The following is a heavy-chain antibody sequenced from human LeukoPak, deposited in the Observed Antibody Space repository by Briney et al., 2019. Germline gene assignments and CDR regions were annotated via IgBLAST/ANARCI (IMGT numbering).Heavy chain of an antibody. CDR3: ARSLGYCSGGSCYSPYYYYYMDV. D-gene: IGHD2-15*01. CDR2: IYHSGST. J-gene: IGHJ6*03. Sequence: ASETLSLTCTVSGYSISSGYYWGWIRQPPGKGLEWIGSIYHSGSTYYNPSLKSRVTISVDTSKNQFSLKLSSVTAADTAVYYCARSLGYCSGGSCYSPYYYYYMDVWGKGTTVTVSS. V-gene: IGHV4-38-2*02. CDR1: GYSISSGYY.